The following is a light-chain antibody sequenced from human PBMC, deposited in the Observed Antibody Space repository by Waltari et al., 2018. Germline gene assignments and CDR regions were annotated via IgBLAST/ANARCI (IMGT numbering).Light chain of an antibody. Sequence: DIQLTQSPSFLSASVGDTVTITCRVSQDIRGYLAWYQQNPGKAPKLLIYAASTLQTGVPSRVVGSGSGPEFTLTIRSLQPEDFATYYCQQLDNYPLTFGGGTKVEIK. CDR1: QDIRGY. CDR3: QQLDNYPLT. V-gene: IGKV1-9*01. CDR2: AAS. J-gene: IGKJ4*01.